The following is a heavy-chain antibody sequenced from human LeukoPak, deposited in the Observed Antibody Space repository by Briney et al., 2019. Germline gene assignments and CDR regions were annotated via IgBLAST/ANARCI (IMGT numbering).Heavy chain of an antibody. CDR2: ISGGST. CDR1: GFTVSSNE. J-gene: IGHJ4*02. Sequence: TGGSLRLSCAASGFTVSSNEMSWVRQAPGKGLEWVSSISGGSTYYADSVKGRFTISRDNAKNSLYLQMNSLRAEDTAVYYCARLYDGSAYHADHFDYWGQGTLVIVSS. V-gene: IGHV3-38-3*01. CDR3: ARLYDGSAYHADHFDY. D-gene: IGHD3-22*01.